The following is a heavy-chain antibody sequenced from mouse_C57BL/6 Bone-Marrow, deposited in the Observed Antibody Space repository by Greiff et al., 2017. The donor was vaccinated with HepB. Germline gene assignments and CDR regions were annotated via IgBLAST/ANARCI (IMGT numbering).Heavy chain of an antibody. CDR3: TRPHGSSSWFAY. Sequence: EVQWVESGGGLVQPGGSMKLSCAASGFTFSDAWMDWVRQSPEKGLEWAAELRNKANNHATYYAESVKGRFTISRDDSKSSVYLQMNSLRAEDTGIYYCTRPHGSSSWFAYWGQGTLVTVSA. D-gene: IGHD1-1*01. J-gene: IGHJ3*01. CDR1: GFTFSDAW. CDR2: LRNKANNHAT. V-gene: IGHV6-6*01.